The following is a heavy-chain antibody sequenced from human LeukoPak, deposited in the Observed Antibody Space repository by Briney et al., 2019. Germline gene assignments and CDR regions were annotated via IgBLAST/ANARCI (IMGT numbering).Heavy chain of an antibody. D-gene: IGHD5-24*01. CDR2: IHPSGSA. Sequence: SETLSLTCTVSDDSISSGAYYWNWVRQSPGKGLEWIGCIHPSGSAHYSPSLESRVTISVDRSNNQFSLKLSSVTAADTAVYYCARHGMATTDYWGQGTLVTVSS. CDR3: ARHGMATTDY. V-gene: IGHV4-30-2*06. CDR1: DDSISSGAYY. J-gene: IGHJ4*02.